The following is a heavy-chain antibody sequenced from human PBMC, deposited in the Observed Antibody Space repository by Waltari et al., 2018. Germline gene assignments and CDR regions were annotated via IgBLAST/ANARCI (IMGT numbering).Heavy chain of an antibody. CDR2: LYYRGST. CDR1: GGSISRGGYY. J-gene: IGHJ6*02. V-gene: IGHV4-31*03. Sequence: QVQLQESGPGLVKPSQTLSLTCTVSGGSISRGGYYWIWIRQRPGKGLEWIGYLYYRGSTYYDPSLKGRVTVSVDTSKNQFSLRLSSVTAADTAVYYCARAQAGRYYYYYGMDVWGQGTTVTVSS. D-gene: IGHD6-13*01. CDR3: ARAQAGRYYYYYGMDV.